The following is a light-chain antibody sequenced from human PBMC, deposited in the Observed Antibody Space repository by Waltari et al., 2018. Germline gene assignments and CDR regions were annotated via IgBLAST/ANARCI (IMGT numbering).Light chain of an antibody. V-gene: IGLV2-14*01. J-gene: IGLJ2*01. CDR3: TSYTSRGTVV. Sequence: QSALTQAASVAGSPGQSITISSTGTSSHVVGYTYVSWYQQHPGKAPKLMIYEVSNRPSGDSSRFSGSKSGNTASLTISGLQAEDEADYYCTSYTSRGTVVFGGGTKLTVL. CDR2: EVS. CDR1: SSHVVGYTY.